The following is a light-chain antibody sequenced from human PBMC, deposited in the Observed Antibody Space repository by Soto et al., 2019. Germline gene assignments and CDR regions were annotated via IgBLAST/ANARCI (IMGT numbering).Light chain of an antibody. CDR2: GAS. V-gene: IGKV3-15*01. CDR3: QHYNNWRRTWT. Sequence: EIVMTQSPATLSVSPGERATLSCRAIQSVSSNLAWYQHKPCQAPRLLIYGASTRATGIPARFSGSVSGTEFTLTICCLESEDFAVYYCQHYNNWRRTWTFGHGTKVEIK. CDR1: QSVSSN. J-gene: IGKJ1*01.